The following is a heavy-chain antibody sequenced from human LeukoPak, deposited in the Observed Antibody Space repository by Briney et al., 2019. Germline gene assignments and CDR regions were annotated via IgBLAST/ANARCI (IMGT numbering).Heavy chain of an antibody. Sequence: GGSLRLSCTASGFTFSDFDMHWVRQATGKGLEWVSAVGPSGDTYYPGSVKGRFTISRENAKNSLYLQMNSLRAGDAAVYYCARGRGYSGYLDYWGQGTLITVSS. D-gene: IGHD5-12*01. CDR1: GFTFSDFD. CDR2: VGPSGDT. V-gene: IGHV3-13*01. J-gene: IGHJ4*02. CDR3: ARGRGYSGYLDY.